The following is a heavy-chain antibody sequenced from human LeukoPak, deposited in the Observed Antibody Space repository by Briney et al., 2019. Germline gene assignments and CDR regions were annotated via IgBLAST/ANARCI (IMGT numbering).Heavy chain of an antibody. CDR3: AKDPLMIFGVVDVSY. CDR1: GFTFSSYA. Sequence: GGSLRLSCAASGFTFSSYAMSWVRQAPGKGLERVSAISGSGGSTYYADSVKGRFTISRDNSKNTLYLQMNSLRAEDTAVYYCAKDPLMIFGVVDVSYWGQGTLVTVSS. J-gene: IGHJ4*02. D-gene: IGHD3-3*01. V-gene: IGHV3-23*01. CDR2: ISGSGGST.